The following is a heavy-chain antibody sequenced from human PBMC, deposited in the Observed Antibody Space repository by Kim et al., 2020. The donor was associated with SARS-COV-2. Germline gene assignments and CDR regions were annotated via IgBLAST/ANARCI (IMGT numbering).Heavy chain of an antibody. J-gene: IGHJ4*02. CDR1: GFTFSTYS. CDR3: SRWWDSSDWATFDY. Sequence: GGSLRLSCAASGFTFSTYSMNWVRQAPGKGLEWVSSISSSSSYIHYADSVKGRFTISRDNAKNSLYLQMNSLRAEDTAVYYCSRWWDSSDWATFDYWGQGTLVTVSS. CDR2: ISSSSSYI. V-gene: IGHV3-21*01. D-gene: IGHD6-19*01.